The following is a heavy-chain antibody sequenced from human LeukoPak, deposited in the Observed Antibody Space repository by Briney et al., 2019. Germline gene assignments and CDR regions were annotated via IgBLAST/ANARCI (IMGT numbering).Heavy chain of an antibody. CDR2: IWNDGSNK. CDR1: GFSFSNYG. Sequence: PGRSLRLSCAASGFSFSNYGMHWVRQAPGKGLEWVAVIWNDGSNKYYADSVKGRFTISRDNSKNTGYLQMNSLRGDDTAVYYCAKSTGYSSGWFDYWGQGTLVTVSS. J-gene: IGHJ4*02. V-gene: IGHV3-33*06. D-gene: IGHD6-19*01. CDR3: AKSTGYSSGWFDY.